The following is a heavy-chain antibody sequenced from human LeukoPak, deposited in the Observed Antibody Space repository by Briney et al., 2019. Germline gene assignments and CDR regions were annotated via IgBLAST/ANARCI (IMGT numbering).Heavy chain of an antibody. V-gene: IGHV6-1*01. J-gene: IGHJ5*02. CDR2: TYYRSKWYN. Sequence: SQTLSLTCAISGDSVSSNSAAWNWIRQSPSRGLEWLGRTYYRSKWYNDYAVSVKSRITINPDTSKNQFSLQLNSVTPEDTAVYYCARVRSAEGPCSGGSCYKNWFDPRGQGTLVTVSS. CDR3: ARVRSAEGPCSGGSCYKNWFDP. D-gene: IGHD2-15*01. CDR1: GDSVSSNSAA.